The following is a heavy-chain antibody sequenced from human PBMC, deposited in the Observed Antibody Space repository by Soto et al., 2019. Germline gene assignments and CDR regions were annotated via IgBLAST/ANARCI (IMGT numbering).Heavy chain of an antibody. J-gene: IGHJ4*02. V-gene: IGHV3-30*18. CDR3: AKGPSYGSGTSDY. CDR2: ISYDGSNK. D-gene: IGHD3-10*01. CDR1: GFAFSTYG. Sequence: QVQLVESGGGVVKPGRSLRLSCAASGFAFSTYGMHWVRQAPGKGLEWVAVISYDGSNKYYADSVKGRFTVSRENSNKTLYMQMNSLRAEDTDVYYCAKGPSYGSGTSDYWGQGTLVTVSS.